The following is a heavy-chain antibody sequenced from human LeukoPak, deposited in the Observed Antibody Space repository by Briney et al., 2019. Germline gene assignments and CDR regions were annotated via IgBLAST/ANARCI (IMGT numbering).Heavy chain of an antibody. CDR1: GFTFSSYA. J-gene: IGHJ4*02. D-gene: IGHD2-2*01. CDR3: AKVYCSSTSCYEGWFDYYFDY. Sequence: PGGSLRLSCAASGFTFSSYAMSWVRQAPGKGLEWVSAISGSGGSTYYADSVEGRFTISRDNSKNTLYLQMNSLRAEDTAVYYCAKVYCSSTSCYEGWFDYYFDYWGQGTLVTVSS. CDR2: ISGSGGST. V-gene: IGHV3-23*01.